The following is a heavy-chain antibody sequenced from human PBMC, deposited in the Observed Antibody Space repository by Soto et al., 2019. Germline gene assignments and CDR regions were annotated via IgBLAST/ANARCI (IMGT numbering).Heavy chain of an antibody. D-gene: IGHD6-13*01. J-gene: IGHJ5*02. CDR2: INHSGST. CDR3: ARGPGSSSPTDGWFDP. V-gene: IGHV4-34*01. CDR1: GGSFSGYY. Sequence: QVQLQQWGAGLLKPSETLSLTCAVYGGSFSGYYWSWIRQPPGKGLEWIGEINHSGSTNYNPSLKSRVTISVDTSKNQFSLKLSSVTAADPAVYYCARGPGSSSPTDGWFDPWGQGTLVTVSS.